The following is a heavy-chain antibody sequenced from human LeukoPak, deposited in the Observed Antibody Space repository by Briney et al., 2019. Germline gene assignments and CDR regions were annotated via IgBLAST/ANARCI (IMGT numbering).Heavy chain of an antibody. J-gene: IGHJ4*02. CDR3: ARHLGSSIEY. CDR2: VYNRGDS. CDR1: TDTFSVSGYY. D-gene: IGHD3-10*01. V-gene: IGHV4-39*01. Sequence: PSETLSLTYSVSTDTFSVSGYYWGWIRQPPGRGLEWIASVYNRGDSYYNPSLESRVTISVDTSKSQFSLTLRSVTAADTAVYYCARHLGSSIEYWGQGTLVTVSS.